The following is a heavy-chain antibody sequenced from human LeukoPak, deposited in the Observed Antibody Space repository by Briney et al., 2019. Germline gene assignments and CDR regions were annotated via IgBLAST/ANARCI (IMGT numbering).Heavy chain of an antibody. V-gene: IGHV4-61*02. Sequence: PSETLSLTCTVSGGSISSGSYYWSWIRQPAGKGLEWIGRIYTSGSTNYNPSLKSRVTISVDTSKNQFSLKLSSVTAADTAVYYCAREGSSSSVDYWGQGTLVIVSS. CDR3: AREGSSSSVDY. D-gene: IGHD6-6*01. J-gene: IGHJ4*02. CDR2: IYTSGST. CDR1: GGSISSGSYY.